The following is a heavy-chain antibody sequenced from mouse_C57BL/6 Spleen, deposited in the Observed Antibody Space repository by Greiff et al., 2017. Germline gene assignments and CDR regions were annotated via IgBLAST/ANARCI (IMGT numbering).Heavy chain of an antibody. CDR1: GYTFTSYW. Sequence: QVQLKQPGAELVRPGSSVKLSCKASGYTFTSYWMHWVKQRPIQGLEWIGNIDPSDSETYYNQKFKDKATLTVDKSSSTAYMQLSSLTSEDSAVYYCARGKRGFDYWGQGTTLTVSS. J-gene: IGHJ2*01. CDR2: IDPSDSET. V-gene: IGHV1-52*01. CDR3: ARGKRGFDY.